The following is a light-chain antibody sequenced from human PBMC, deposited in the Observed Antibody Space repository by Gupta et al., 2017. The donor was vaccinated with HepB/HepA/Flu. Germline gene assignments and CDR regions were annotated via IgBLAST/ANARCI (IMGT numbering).Light chain of an antibody. Sequence: DIQMIKSPSSPSTSVGDTVIITCRASQDSSNTLAWYQQKPGKVPKVLISAASTLQSGVPSRFSGSGSGTDFTLTISSLQPEDVATYYCQKYNGAPWAFGQGTKVEIK. CDR1: QDSSNT. J-gene: IGKJ1*01. V-gene: IGKV1-27*01. CDR2: AAS. CDR3: QKYNGAPWA.